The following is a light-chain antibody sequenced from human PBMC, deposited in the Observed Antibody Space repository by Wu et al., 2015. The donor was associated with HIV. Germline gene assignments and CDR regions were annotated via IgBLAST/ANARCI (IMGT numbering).Light chain of an antibody. CDR3: QHRFNWPLI. V-gene: IGKV3-11*01. Sequence: EIVMTQSPATLSVSPGERATLSCRASQSVVSNLAWYQQKPGQAPRLLIYDASDKATGISARFSGSGSGADFTLTISSLEPEDFAIYYCQHRFNWPLIFGQGTRLEIK. CDR2: DAS. J-gene: IGKJ5*01. CDR1: QSVVSN.